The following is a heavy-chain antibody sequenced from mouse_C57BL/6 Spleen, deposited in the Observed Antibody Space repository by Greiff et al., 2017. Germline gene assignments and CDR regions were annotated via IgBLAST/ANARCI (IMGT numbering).Heavy chain of an antibody. Sequence: QVTLKVCGPGILQSSQTLSLTCSFSGFSLSTSGMGVSWIRQPSGKGLEWLAHIYWDDDKRYNPSLKSRLTISKDTSRNQVFLKITSVDTADTATYYCARRVPYYGSSYWYFDVWGTGNTVTVSS. V-gene: IGHV8-12*01. CDR2: IYWDDDK. CDR3: ARRVPYYGSSYWYFDV. J-gene: IGHJ1*03. CDR1: GFSLSTSGMG. D-gene: IGHD1-1*01.